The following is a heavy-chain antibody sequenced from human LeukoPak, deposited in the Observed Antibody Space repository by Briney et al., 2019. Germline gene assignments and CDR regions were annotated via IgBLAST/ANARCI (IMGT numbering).Heavy chain of an antibody. CDR1: GFTFSTYA. Sequence: PGGALRLSCAASGFTFSTYAMSWVRQAPGKGLEWVSAIGGSGDSTNYAGSVKGRFTISRDNSKNTLYMQMNSLRVEDTAVYYCARAFNWDYDRGYFNNWGQGTLVTVSS. J-gene: IGHJ4*02. CDR2: IGGSGDST. D-gene: IGHD1-7*01. CDR3: ARAFNWDYDRGYFNN. V-gene: IGHV3-23*01.